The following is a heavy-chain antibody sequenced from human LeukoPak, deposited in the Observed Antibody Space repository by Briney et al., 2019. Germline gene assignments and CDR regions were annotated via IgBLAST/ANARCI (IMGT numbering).Heavy chain of an antibody. Sequence: GGSLRLSCAASGFTFSSYGMHWVRRAPGKGLEWVAVISYDGSNKYYADSVKGRFTISRDNSKNTLYLQMNSLRAEDTAVYYCAKDFRTVYSSSSAPDYWGQGTLVTVSS. CDR3: AKDFRTVYSSSSAPDY. CDR2: ISYDGSNK. J-gene: IGHJ4*02. V-gene: IGHV3-30*18. D-gene: IGHD6-6*01. CDR1: GFTFSSYG.